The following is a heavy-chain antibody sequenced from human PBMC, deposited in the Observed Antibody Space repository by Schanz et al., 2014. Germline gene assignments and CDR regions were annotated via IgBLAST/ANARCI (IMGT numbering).Heavy chain of an antibody. CDR2: ISSSSTYI. J-gene: IGHJ6*02. Sequence: DVQLVESGGGLVKPGGSLRLSCAASGFTFSTYTMNWVRQAPGKGLEWVSSISSSSTYIYYTDSLKGRFTISRDNAKNSLYLQMNSLRADDTAVYYCAKHLYQYNYYGMDVWGQGTTVTVSS. V-gene: IGHV3-21*02. CDR1: GFTFSTYT. D-gene: IGHD2-2*02. CDR3: AKHLYQYNYYGMDV.